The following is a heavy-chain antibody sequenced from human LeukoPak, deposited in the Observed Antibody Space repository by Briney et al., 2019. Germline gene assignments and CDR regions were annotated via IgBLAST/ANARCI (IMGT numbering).Heavy chain of an antibody. D-gene: IGHD6-13*01. CDR2: IYHSGST. Sequence: SETLSLTCTVSGGSISSGGYYWSWIRQPPGKGLEWIGYIYHSGSTYYNPSLKSRVTISVDRSKNQFSLKLSSVTAADTAVYYCARDRSSSSWYENDAFDIWGQGTMVTVSS. CDR1: GGSISSGGYY. CDR3: ARDRSSSSWYENDAFDI. J-gene: IGHJ3*02. V-gene: IGHV4-30-2*01.